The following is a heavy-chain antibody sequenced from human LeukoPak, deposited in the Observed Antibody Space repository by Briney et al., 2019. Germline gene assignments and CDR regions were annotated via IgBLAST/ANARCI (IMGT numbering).Heavy chain of an antibody. D-gene: IGHD3-10*01. CDR3: AKPLMRDRWFGES. CDR2: ISSGTSYI. Sequence: PGGSLRLSCAASGFTFNTYTMNWVRQAPGKGLEWVSSISSGTSYIYYADSVKGRFTISRDNAKNSLYLQMNSLRLDDTAIYYCAKPLMRDRWFGESRGQGTLVTVSS. V-gene: IGHV3-21*01. CDR1: GFTFNTYT. J-gene: IGHJ1*01.